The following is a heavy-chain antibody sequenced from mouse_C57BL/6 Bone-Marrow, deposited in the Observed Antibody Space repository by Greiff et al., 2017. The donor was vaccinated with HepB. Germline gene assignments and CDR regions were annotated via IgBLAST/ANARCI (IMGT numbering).Heavy chain of an antibody. CDR1: GYTFTSYG. D-gene: IGHD1-1*01. CDR3: ARGDYYGSPFDY. J-gene: IGHJ2*01. CDR2: IYPRSGNT. Sequence: QVQLQQSGAELARPGASVKLSCKASGYTFTSYGISWVKQRAGQGLEWIGEIYPRSGNTYYNEKFKGKATLTADKSSSTAYMELRSLTSEDSAVYFCARGDYYGSPFDYWGQGTTLTVSS. V-gene: IGHV1-81*01.